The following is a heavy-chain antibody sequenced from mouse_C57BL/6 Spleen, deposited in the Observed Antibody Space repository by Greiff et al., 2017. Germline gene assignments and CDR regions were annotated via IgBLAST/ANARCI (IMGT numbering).Heavy chain of an antibody. V-gene: IGHV1-80*01. Sequence: QVQLQQSGAELVKPGASVKISCKASGYAFSSYWMNWVKQRPGKGLEWIGQIYPGDGDTNYNGKFKGKATLTADKSSSTAYMQLSSLTSEDSAVYFCARLRIYYDYDDYWGQGTTRTVSS. CDR1: GYAFSSYW. CDR2: IYPGDGDT. CDR3: ARLRIYYDYDDY. J-gene: IGHJ2*01. D-gene: IGHD2-4*01.